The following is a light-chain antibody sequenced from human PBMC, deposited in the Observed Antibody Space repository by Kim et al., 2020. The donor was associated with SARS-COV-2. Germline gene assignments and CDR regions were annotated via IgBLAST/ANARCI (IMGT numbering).Light chain of an antibody. CDR2: TDD. CDR1: SSTSGSNT. Sequence: GQRVAITWSRSSSTSGSNTVNWYQQVPGTAPHLLIDTDDRRPSGVSDRVSCSKSGTSASLAISALRAEDEADYYCATWDDSRDVWMFGGGTKVTVL. J-gene: IGLJ3*02. CDR3: ATWDDSRDVWM. V-gene: IGLV1-44*01.